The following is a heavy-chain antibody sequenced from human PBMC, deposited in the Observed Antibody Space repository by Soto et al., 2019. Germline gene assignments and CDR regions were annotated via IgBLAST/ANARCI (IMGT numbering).Heavy chain of an antibody. Sequence: QLQLQESDSGLVKPSQTLSLSCTVSGASVTRHSYSWNWFRQPPGRGLEWIGYITHSGASYYHPSLNGRVSFSLDTSKKQFSLNLTSLTAADTAMYYCVTDKGRNWFDPWGQGTLVSVSS. J-gene: IGHJ5*02. V-gene: IGHV4-30-2*01. CDR3: VTDKGRNWFDP. CDR1: GASVTRHSYS. CDR2: ITHSGAS.